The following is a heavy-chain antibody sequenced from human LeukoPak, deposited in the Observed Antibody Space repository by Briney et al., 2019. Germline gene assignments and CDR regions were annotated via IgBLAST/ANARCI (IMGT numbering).Heavy chain of an antibody. J-gene: IGHJ4*02. V-gene: IGHV1-46*01. CDR3: ARDYGLRYFVAGY. CDR2: INPSSGST. Sequence: GASVKVSCKASGYTFTRYYMHWVRQAPGQGLEWMGIINPSSGSTSYAQKFQGRVTMTRDMSTSTVYMELSRLTSDDTAVYYCARDYGLRYFVAGYWGQGALVTVPS. CDR1: GYTFTRYY. D-gene: IGHD3-9*01.